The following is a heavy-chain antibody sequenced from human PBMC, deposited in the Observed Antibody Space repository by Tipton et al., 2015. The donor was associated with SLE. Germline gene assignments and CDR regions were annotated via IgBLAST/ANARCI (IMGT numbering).Heavy chain of an antibody. D-gene: IGHD3-10*01. CDR1: GDSISNSNW. Sequence: PGLVKPSGTLALTCDVSGDSISNSNWWSWVRQSPGKGLEWIGEVHHSRGANYNPSLKSRLTLSIDKSNNQFSLKLSSVTAADTAIYYCARVGYLGSGKTWGMDVSGKGITVTVSS. J-gene: IGHJ6*03. CDR2: VHHSRGA. CDR3: ARVGYLGSGKTWGMDV. V-gene: IGHV4-4*02.